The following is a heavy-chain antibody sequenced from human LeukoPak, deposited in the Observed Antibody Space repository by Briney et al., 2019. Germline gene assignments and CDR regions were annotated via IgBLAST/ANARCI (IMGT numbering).Heavy chain of an antibody. CDR2: ISSSGSTI. V-gene: IGHV3-48*03. J-gene: IGHJ6*03. CDR3: AREGTGRYYYYYYVDV. CDR1: GFTFSSYE. D-gene: IGHD1-1*01. Sequence: GGSLRLSCAASGFTFSSYEMNWVRQAPGKGLEWVSYISSSGSTIYYADSVKGRFTISRDNAKNSLYLQMNSLRAEDTAIYYCAREGTGRYYYYYYVDVWGKGTTVTISS.